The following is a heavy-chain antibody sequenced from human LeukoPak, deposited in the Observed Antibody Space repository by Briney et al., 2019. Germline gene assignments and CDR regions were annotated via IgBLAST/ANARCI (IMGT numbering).Heavy chain of an antibody. D-gene: IGHD2-2*01. V-gene: IGHV1-46*01. CDR2: INPSGGST. CDR3: ARDSWGYCSSTSCASLDY. CDR1: GYTFTSYY. Sequence: ASVKVSCKASGYTFTSYYMHWVRQAPGQGLEWMGIINPSGGSTSYAQKFQGRVTMTRDMSTSTAYMELRSLRSDDTAVYYCARDSWGYCSSTSCASLDYWGQGTLVTVSS. J-gene: IGHJ4*02.